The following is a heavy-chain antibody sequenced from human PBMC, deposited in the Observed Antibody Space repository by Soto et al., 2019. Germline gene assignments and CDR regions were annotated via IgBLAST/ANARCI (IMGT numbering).Heavy chain of an antibody. D-gene: IGHD2-15*01. CDR3: ARDYCSGGSCYYYYYGMDV. V-gene: IGHV1-46*01. CDR1: GYSFSNFY. J-gene: IGHJ6*02. Sequence: ASVKVSCKPSGYSFSNFYVHWVRQATGQGLEWMGIIDPSSGTTSYTQKFQGRVTITRDTSASTAYMELSSLRSADTAVYYCARDYCSGGSCYYYYYGMDVWGQGTTVTFSS. CDR2: IDPSSGTT.